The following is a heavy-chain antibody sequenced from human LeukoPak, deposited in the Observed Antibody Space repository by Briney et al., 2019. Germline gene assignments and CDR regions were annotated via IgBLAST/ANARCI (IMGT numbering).Heavy chain of an antibody. Sequence: ASVKVSCKTSGYSFSTFGMSWVRQAPGQALEWVGWISGKNGDTKSAQKFQGRVTMSTDTSTSTAYMELRSLTSDDTAVYYCARAGATVTRHFDYWGQGTLVTVSS. D-gene: IGHD4-17*01. V-gene: IGHV1-18*01. CDR2: ISGKNGDT. CDR3: ARAGATVTRHFDY. J-gene: IGHJ4*02. CDR1: GYSFSTFG.